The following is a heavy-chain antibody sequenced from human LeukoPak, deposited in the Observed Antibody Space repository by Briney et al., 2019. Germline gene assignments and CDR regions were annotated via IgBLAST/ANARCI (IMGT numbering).Heavy chain of an antibody. CDR1: GYTFTSYD. CDR3: ATVFDSSGYGAGAFDP. J-gene: IGHJ5*02. Sequence: ASVKVSCKASGYTFTSYDINWVRQATGQGLEWMGWMNPNSGNTGYAQKFQGRVTITTDESTSTAYMELSSLRSEDTAVYYCATVFDSSGYGAGAFDPWGQGTLVTVSS. CDR2: MNPNSGNT. D-gene: IGHD3-22*01. V-gene: IGHV1-8*03.